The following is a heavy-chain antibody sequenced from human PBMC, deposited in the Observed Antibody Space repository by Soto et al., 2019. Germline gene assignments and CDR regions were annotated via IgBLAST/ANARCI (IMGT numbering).Heavy chain of an antibody. CDR2: TSYDGSNN. Sequence: QVHLVESGGGVVQPGTSLRLSCVGSGFTFRSYVIHWVRQAPGKGLEWVALTSYDGSNNFYGDSVKGRFTISRHNSRKTVELPMDSPTIEGTAPFFWAGRGKAGGLDVWGQGTLVSVSS. CDR1: GFTFRSYV. CDR3: AGRGKAGGLDV. J-gene: IGHJ4*02. D-gene: IGHD3-16*01. V-gene: IGHV3-33*05.